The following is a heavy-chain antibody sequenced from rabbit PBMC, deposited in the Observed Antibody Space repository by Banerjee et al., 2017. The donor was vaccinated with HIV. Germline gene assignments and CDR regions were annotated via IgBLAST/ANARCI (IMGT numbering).Heavy chain of an antibody. V-gene: IGHV1S40*01. CDR3: ARGGSEGWGTFYFTL. CDR2: ISTSSGNT. J-gene: IGHJ4*01. Sequence: QSLEESGGGLVQPGASLTLTCTASGFDLSSFYYICWVRQAPGKGLNWIACISTSSGNTWYASWAKGRFTISKTSSTTVTLQMTSLTAADTATYFCARGGSEGWGTFYFTLWGQGTLVTVS. D-gene: IGHD4-1*01. CDR1: GFDLSSFYY.